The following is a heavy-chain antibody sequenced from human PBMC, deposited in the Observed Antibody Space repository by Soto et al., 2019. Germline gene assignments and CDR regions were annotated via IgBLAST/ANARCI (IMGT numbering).Heavy chain of an antibody. V-gene: IGHV3-23*01. CDR3: AKLFYYYDSSGYYYFDY. D-gene: IGHD3-22*01. CDR2: ISGSGSTI. J-gene: IGHJ4*02. CDR1: GFTFSSYA. Sequence: GGSLRLSCAASGFTFSSYAVSWVRQAPGKGPEWISSISGSGSTIYDADSVKGRFTISRDNSKNTLYLQMSSLRAEDTAVYYCAKLFYYYDSSGYYYFDYWGQGTLVTVSS.